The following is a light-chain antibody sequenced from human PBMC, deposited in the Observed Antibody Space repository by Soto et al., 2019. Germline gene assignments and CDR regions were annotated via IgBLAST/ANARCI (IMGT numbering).Light chain of an antibody. CDR3: CSYAGSSAYV. Sequence: QSVLTQPRSVSGSPGQSVTISCTGTSSDVGGYNHVSWYQQNPGEAPKVMIFDVSKRPSGAPDRFSGSKSDNTASLTISGLQAEDEADYYCCSYAGSSAYVFGAGTKLTVL. CDR2: DVS. V-gene: IGLV2-11*01. J-gene: IGLJ1*01. CDR1: SSDVGGYNH.